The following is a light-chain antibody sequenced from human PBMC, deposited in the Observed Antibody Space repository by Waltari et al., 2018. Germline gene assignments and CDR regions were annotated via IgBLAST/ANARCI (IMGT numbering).Light chain of an antibody. V-gene: IGLV2-23*01. J-gene: IGLJ3*02. CDR3: CSYAGSYTWV. CDR2: DDN. CDR1: SSAVGNYNL. Sequence: QSALTQPASVSGSPGQSITISCTGTSSAVGNYNLVSWYQQYPGKAPKVMNYDDNRRPSGVSDRFSGSKSGNTASLTISGVQAEDEADYYCCSYAGSYTWVFGGGTKLTVL.